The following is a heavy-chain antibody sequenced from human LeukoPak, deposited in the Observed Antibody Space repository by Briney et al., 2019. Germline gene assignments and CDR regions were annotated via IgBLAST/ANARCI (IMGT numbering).Heavy chain of an antibody. CDR3: ARDRGWSSSSDEFYYYYMDV. CDR2: LYYSGST. CDR1: GFSFSNYS. V-gene: IGHV4-59*01. Sequence: GSLRLSCAASGFSFSNYSMNWVRQAPGKGLEWIGYLYYSGSTNYNPSLKSRVTISVDTSKNQFSLKLSSVTAADTAVYYCARDRGWSSSSDEFYYYYMDVWGKGTTVTVSS. D-gene: IGHD6-6*01. J-gene: IGHJ6*03.